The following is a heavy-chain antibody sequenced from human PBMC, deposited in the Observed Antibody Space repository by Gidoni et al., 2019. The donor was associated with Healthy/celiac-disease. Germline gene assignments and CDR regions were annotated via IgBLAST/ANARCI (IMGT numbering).Heavy chain of an antibody. Sequence: QVQLQESGPGLVKPSQTLSLTCTVSGGPISSGGYYWSWIRQHPGKCLEWIGYIYYSGSTYYNPSLKIRVTISVDTSKNQFSLKLSSVTAADTAVYYCARGAMAARPAYYYGMDVWGQGTTVTVSS. D-gene: IGHD6-6*01. CDR3: ARGAMAARPAYYYGMDV. J-gene: IGHJ6*02. CDR1: GGPISSGGYY. CDR2: IYYSGST. V-gene: IGHV4-31*03.